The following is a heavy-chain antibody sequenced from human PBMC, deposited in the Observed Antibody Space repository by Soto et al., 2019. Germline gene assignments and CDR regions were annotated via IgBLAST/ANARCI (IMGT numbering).Heavy chain of an antibody. CDR3: ARGDYYDIHDY. J-gene: IGHJ4*02. Sequence: KFQGRVTITRDTSASTAYMELSSLRSEDTAVYYCARGDYYDIHDYWSQGTLVTVSS. V-gene: IGHV1-3*01. D-gene: IGHD3-22*01.